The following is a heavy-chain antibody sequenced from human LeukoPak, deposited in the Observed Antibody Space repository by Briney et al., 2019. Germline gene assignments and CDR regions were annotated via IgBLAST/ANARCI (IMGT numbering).Heavy chain of an antibody. CDR3: GKGLVGPTRLGGFDS. CDR2: VSASGGNT. Sequence: GGSLRLSCAASGFTFSSYAMNWVRQAPGKGLEWVSAVSASGGNTYYADSVKGRFTISRDNSKSTVYVQMNSLTAEDTAVYYCGKGLVGPTRLGGFDSWGQGTLVTVSS. D-gene: IGHD1-26*01. V-gene: IGHV3-23*01. J-gene: IGHJ4*02. CDR1: GFTFSSYA.